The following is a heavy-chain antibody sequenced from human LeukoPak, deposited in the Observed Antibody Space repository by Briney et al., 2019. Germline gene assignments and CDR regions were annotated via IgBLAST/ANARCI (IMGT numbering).Heavy chain of an antibody. CDR2: IYTSGST. Sequence: SETLSLTCTVSGGSISSGSYYWSWIRQPAGKGLEWIGRIYTSGSTNYNPSLKSRVTISVDTSKNQFSLKLNSVTAADTAVYYCAAESERWLLRSWGQGTLVTVSS. J-gene: IGHJ4*02. D-gene: IGHD6-19*01. V-gene: IGHV4-61*02. CDR3: AAESERWLLRS. CDR1: GGSISSGSYY.